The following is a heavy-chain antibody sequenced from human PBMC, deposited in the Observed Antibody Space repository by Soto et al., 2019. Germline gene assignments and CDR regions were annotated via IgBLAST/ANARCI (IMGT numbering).Heavy chain of an antibody. CDR1: GFTLGDYG. D-gene: IGHD3-10*01. J-gene: IGHJ6*02. CDR3: ASLYFGVGGMDV. CDR2: IGHKAHGGTT. V-gene: IGHV3-49*03. Sequence: GGSLTLSCTASGFTLGDYGLSWFRQAPGKGMGGRSSIGHKAHGGTTESAASVKSRFTISRDNSKSIVMLQMNCLKTEDAVIYYSASLYFGVGGMDVWGQGTTVTVSS.